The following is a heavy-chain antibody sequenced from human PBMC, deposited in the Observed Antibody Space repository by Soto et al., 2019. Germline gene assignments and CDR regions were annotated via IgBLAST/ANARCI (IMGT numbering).Heavy chain of an antibody. CDR3: ARRYGSSFDY. J-gene: IGHJ4*02. V-gene: IGHV4-59*08. CDR1: DGSSSSYY. CDR2: IYYSGST. Sequence: LLTLSLTCTVADGSSSSYYWSWIRQPPGKGLEWIGYIYYSGSTNYNPSLKSRVTISVDTSKNQFSLKLSSVTAADTAVYYCARRYGSSFDYWGQGTLVTVSS. D-gene: IGHD5-12*01.